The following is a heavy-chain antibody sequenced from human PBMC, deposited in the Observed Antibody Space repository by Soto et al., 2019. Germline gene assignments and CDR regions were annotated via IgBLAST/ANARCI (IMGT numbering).Heavy chain of an antibody. CDR1: GFTFSSYG. D-gene: IGHD3-3*01. CDR2: ISYDGSNK. V-gene: IGHV3-30*18. J-gene: IGHJ6*02. CDR3: AKDHRITIFGVVIVLDDYYGMDV. Sequence: GESLKISCAASGFTFSSYGMHWVRQAPGKGLEWVAVISYDGSNKYYADSVKGRFTISRDNSKNTLYLQMNSLRAEDTAVYYCAKDHRITIFGVVIVLDDYYGMDVWGQGTTGTVSS.